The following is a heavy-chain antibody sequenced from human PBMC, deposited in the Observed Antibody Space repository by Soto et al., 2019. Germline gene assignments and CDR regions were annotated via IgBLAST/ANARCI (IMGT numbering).Heavy chain of an antibody. CDR1: ECTSGDLA. V-gene: IGHV3-11*04. CDR3: ARDLGWAFDS. J-gene: IGHJ4*02. D-gene: IGHD6-19*01. CDR2: ISGGGRPI. Sequence: LRLPWTASECTSGDLAMRRISKAQGRGLEWVSYISGGGRPISYADSVKGRFTISRDNAKNSLYLQMDSLTDEDTAVYYRARDLGWAFDSWGQGTLVTVSS.